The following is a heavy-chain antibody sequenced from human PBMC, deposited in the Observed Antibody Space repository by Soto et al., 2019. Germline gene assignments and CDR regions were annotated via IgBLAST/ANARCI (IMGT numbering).Heavy chain of an antibody. CDR3: EADRGSYSGPLDY. CDR2: MSFDGSKE. Sequence: QVQLVESGGGVVQPGRSLRLSCAASGLTFSNHAMHWVRQAPGKGLQWVALMSFDGSKEYYAESVKGRFTISRDNSRSTLSLQINSLRADDTALYYCEADRGSYSGPLDYWCQGTLGIVSS. V-gene: IGHV3-30*03. D-gene: IGHD1-26*01. J-gene: IGHJ4*02. CDR1: GLTFSNHA.